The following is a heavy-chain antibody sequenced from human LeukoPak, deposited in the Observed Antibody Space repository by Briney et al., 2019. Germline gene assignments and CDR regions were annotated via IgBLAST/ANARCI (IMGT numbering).Heavy chain of an antibody. D-gene: IGHD3/OR15-3a*01. CDR1: GYTFTSNG. V-gene: IGHV1-18*01. Sequence: ASLKVSCKASGYTFTSNGISWVRQAPGQGLEWMGWISTDSGKSSSAQKFQGRVTMTRDTSTRTVYMGMRSLRSDDTAVYYCARDKDWSLDYWGQGTLVTVSS. CDR3: ARDKDWSLDY. J-gene: IGHJ4*02. CDR2: ISTDSGKS.